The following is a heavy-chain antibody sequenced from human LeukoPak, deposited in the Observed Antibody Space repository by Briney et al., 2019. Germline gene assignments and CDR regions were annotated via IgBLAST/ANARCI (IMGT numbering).Heavy chain of an antibody. D-gene: IGHD3-10*01. V-gene: IGHV4-4*07. Sequence: PSETLSLTCAVYGGSFSGYYWSWIRQPAGKGLEWIGRIYTSGSTNYNPSLKSRVTMSVDTSKNQFSLKLSSVTAADTAVYYCAREGYYGSGSYKDYWGQGTLVTVSS. CDR3: AREGYYGSGSYKDY. CDR2: IYTSGST. CDR1: GGSFSGYY. J-gene: IGHJ4*02.